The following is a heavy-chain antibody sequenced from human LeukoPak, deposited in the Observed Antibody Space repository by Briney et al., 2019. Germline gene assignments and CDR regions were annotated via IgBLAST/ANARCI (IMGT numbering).Heavy chain of an antibody. D-gene: IGHD3-3*01. J-gene: IGHJ4*02. CDR1: GFTFSSYG. CDR2: ISYDGSNK. Sequence: GGSLRLSCAAPGFTFSSYGMHWVRQAPGKGLEWVAVISYDGSNKYYADSVKGRFTISRDNSKNTLYLQMNSLRAEDTAVYYCAREPSYDFWSGYGFDYWGQGTLVTVSS. CDR3: AREPSYDFWSGYGFDY. V-gene: IGHV3-30*19.